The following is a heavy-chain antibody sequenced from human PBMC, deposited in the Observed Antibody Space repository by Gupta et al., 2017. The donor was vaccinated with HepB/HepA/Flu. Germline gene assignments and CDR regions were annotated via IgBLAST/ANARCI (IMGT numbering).Heavy chain of an antibody. Sequence: QVQLQQWGAGLVKPSETLSLTCAVYGGSFSGYYWSWIRQPPGKGLEWIGEINRGGSTNYNPSLKSRVTISVDTSKNQFSLKVSSVTAADTAVFYCARSAAILDYSYMDVWGKGTTVTVSS. CDR3: ARSAAILDYSYMDV. V-gene: IGHV4-34*01. CDR1: GGSFSGYY. J-gene: IGHJ6*03. CDR2: INRGGST. D-gene: IGHD3-9*01.